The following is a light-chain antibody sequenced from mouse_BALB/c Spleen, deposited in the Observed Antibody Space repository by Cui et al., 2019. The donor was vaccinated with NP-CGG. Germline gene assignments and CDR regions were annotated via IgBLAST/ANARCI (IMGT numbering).Light chain of an antibody. CDR2: GTN. J-gene: IGLJ1*01. Sequence: QTVLSRDSALTTSPGEIVTLSCRSSTEAVTTTNYANWVQEKPDHLFNGLIGGTNNRAPGVPARFSGSLIGDKAALTSTGAQTEDEAIYFCALWYSNHWVFGRGTKLTVL. CDR3: ALWYSNHWV. V-gene: IGLV1*01. CDR1: TEAVTTTNY.